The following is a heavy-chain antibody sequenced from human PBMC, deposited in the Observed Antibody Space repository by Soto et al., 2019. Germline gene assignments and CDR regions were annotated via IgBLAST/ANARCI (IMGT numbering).Heavy chain of an antibody. V-gene: IGHV3-23*01. D-gene: IGHD2-2*01. CDR2: ISGSGGST. Sequence: SAISGSGGSTYYADSVKGRFTISRDDSKNTLWLQMNSLRVEDTAVYYCTICQITPGVPGRCNRFDPWGQGTLVTVSS. CDR3: TICQITPGVPGRCNRFDP. J-gene: IGHJ5*02.